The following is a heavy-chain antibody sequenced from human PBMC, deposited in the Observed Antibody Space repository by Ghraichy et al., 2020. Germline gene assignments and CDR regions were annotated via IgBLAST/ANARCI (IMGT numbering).Heavy chain of an antibody. CDR1: GGSISSSSYY. CDR3: ARKGFLERRAFDI. D-gene: IGHD3-3*01. V-gene: IGHV4-39*01. CDR2: IYYSGST. J-gene: IGHJ3*02. Sequence: SETLSLTCTVSGGSISSSSYYWGWIRQPPGKGLEWIGSIYYSGSTYYNPSLKSRVTISVDTSKNQFSLKLSSVTAADTAVYYCARKGFLERRAFDIWGQGTMVTVSS.